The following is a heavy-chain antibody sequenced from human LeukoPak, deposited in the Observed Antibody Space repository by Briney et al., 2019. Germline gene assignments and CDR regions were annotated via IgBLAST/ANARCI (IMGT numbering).Heavy chain of an antibody. CDR3: AGRNDQTYYYYGMGV. D-gene: IGHD2-2*01. Sequence: ASVKVSCKASGGTFSSYAISWVRQAPGQGLEWMGGIIPIFGTANYAQKFQGRVTITADESTSTAYMELSSLRSEDTAVYYCAGRNDQTYYYYGMGVWGKGTTVTVSS. V-gene: IGHV1-69*13. CDR2: IIPIFGTA. CDR1: GGTFSSYA. J-gene: IGHJ6*04.